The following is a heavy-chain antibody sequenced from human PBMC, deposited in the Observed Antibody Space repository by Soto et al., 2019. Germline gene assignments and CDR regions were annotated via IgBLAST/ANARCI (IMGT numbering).Heavy chain of an antibody. CDR3: ARDYCSGGSCYFFYYYGMDV. J-gene: IGHJ6*02. Sequence: ASVKVSCKASGYTFTGYGISWVRQAPGQGREWMGWISAYNGNTNYAQKLQGRVTMTTDTSTSTAYMELRSLRSDDTAVYYCARDYCSGGSCYFFYYYGMDVWGQGTTVTVSS. CDR1: GYTFTGYG. CDR2: ISAYNGNT. D-gene: IGHD2-15*01. V-gene: IGHV1-18*04.